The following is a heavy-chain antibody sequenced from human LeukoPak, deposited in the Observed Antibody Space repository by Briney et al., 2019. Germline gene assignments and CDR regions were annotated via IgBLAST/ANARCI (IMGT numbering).Heavy chain of an antibody. CDR1: GASISSGSYY. V-gene: IGHV4-61*02. CDR2: ISTSGSP. D-gene: IGHD3-10*01. J-gene: IGHJ4*02. CDR3: ARVHRRGFGEIFIDY. Sequence: SQTLSLTCTVSGASISSGSYYWIWIRQAAEKGLEWIGRISTSGSPNYNPSLKSRVTMSVDTSNNQFSLKLTSVTAADTAIYYCARVHRRGFGEIFIDYWGQGTLVTVSS.